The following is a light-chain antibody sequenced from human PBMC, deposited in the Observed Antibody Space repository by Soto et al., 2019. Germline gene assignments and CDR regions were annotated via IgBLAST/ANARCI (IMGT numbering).Light chain of an antibody. V-gene: IGKV1-27*01. CDR2: AAS. CDR3: QKYNSAPPFT. Sequence: DIQMTQSPSSLSASVGDRVTITCRASQDISNYLAWYQQKPGKIPKLLIYAASTLQSAVPSRFSSSGSGADFTLTISSLQPEDVATYYCQKYNSAPPFTFGGGTKVDIK. J-gene: IGKJ4*01. CDR1: QDISNY.